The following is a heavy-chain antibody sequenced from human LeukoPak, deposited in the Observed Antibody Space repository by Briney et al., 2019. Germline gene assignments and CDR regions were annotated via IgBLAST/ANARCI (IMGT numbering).Heavy chain of an antibody. CDR1: GFTFSTFG. CDR3: AKVNNYDDY. D-gene: IGHD1/OR15-1a*01. CDR2: ISHDGNNE. V-gene: IGHV3-30*18. Sequence: GGSLRLSCAASGFTFSTFGIHWFRQAPGKGLEWVAAISHDGNNEYYTDSVKGRFTISRDNSKNMIYLQMNSLRGEDSAVYYCAKVNNYDDYWGQGTLVTVSS. J-gene: IGHJ4*02.